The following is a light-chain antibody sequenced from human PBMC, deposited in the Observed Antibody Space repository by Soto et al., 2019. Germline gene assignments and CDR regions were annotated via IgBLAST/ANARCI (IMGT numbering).Light chain of an antibody. CDR3: QQYTNCPPIT. J-gene: IGKJ5*01. CDR1: QSVSSSY. CDR2: GAS. Sequence: EIVVTPAPVALSLSPGERATLSCRASQSVSSSYLACYQQQPGQPPSLLIYGASSRATGIPASFSGSGAGTEFTLTISSMQSEDDAVYYGQQYTNCPPITVGQGTRLEIK. V-gene: IGKV3-15*01.